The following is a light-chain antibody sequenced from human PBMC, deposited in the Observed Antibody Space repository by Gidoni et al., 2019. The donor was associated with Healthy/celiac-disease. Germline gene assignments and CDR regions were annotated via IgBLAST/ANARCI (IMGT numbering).Light chain of an antibody. J-gene: IGKJ4*01. V-gene: IGKV3-11*01. CDR3: QQRSNWPPAWT. CDR1: QSVSSY. Sequence: IVLTQSPATLSLSPGERATLSCRASQSVSSYLAWYQQKPGQAPRLLIYDASNRATGIPARFSGSGSGTDFTLTISSLEPEDFAVYYCQQRSNWPPAWTFGGGTKVEI. CDR2: DAS.